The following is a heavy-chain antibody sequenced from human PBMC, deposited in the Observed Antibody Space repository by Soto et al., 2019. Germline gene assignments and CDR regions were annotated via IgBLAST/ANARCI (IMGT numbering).Heavy chain of an antibody. CDR1: GYSFTNYW. D-gene: IGHD2-2*01. V-gene: IGHV5-51*01. J-gene: IGHJ6*02. CDR2: IYPGDSNT. Sequence: GESLKISCKGSGYSFTNYWIGWVRQMPGKGLEWMGIIYPGDSNTRYSPSFQGQVTISADKSISTAYLQWSSLKASDTAMYYCTKLAGYCFGNSCHGDYAMDVWGQGTTVTVSS. CDR3: TKLAGYCFGNSCHGDYAMDV.